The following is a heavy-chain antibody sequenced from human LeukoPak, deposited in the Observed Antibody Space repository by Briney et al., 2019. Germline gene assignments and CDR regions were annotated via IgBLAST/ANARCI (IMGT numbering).Heavy chain of an antibody. Sequence: ASVKASCKASGYTFTSYAMHWVRQAPGQRLEWMGWINAGNGNTKYSQKFQGRVTITRDTSASTAYMELSSLRSEDTAVYYCARDRPEVVPAAMHFYGMDVWGQGTTVTVSS. D-gene: IGHD2-2*01. CDR2: INAGNGNT. V-gene: IGHV1-3*01. CDR1: GYTFTSYA. CDR3: ARDRPEVVPAAMHFYGMDV. J-gene: IGHJ6*02.